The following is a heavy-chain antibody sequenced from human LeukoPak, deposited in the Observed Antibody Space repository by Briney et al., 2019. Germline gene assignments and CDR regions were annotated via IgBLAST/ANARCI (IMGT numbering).Heavy chain of an antibody. V-gene: IGHV1-24*01. Sequence: PGASVKVSCKVSGYTLTELPIHWVRQAPGKGLEWMGGFDPDDGETVYAQMFQGRVTMTEDTSSDTASMELSSLRSEDTAVYYCATGTSGSYYVGIVRPIDYWGQGTLVTVSS. CDR2: FDPDDGET. D-gene: IGHD1-26*01. CDR1: GYTLTELP. CDR3: ATGTSGSYYVGIVRPIDY. J-gene: IGHJ4*02.